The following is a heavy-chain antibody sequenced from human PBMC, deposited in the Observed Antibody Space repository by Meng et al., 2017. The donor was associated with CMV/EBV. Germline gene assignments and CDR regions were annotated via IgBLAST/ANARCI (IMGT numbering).Heavy chain of an antibody. CDR1: GYTFTCYY. Sequence: CKASGYTFTCYYMHWVRQAPGQGLEWMGWISAYNGNTNDAQKLQGRVTMTTDTSTSTAYMELRSLRSDDTAVYYCARGRSGSYYSFDYWGQGTLVTVSS. J-gene: IGHJ4*02. CDR2: ISAYNGNT. CDR3: ARGRSGSYYSFDY. V-gene: IGHV1-18*04. D-gene: IGHD1-26*01.